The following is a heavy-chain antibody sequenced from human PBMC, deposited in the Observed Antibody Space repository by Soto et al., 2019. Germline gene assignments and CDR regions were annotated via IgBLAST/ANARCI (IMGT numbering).Heavy chain of an antibody. D-gene: IGHD3-10*01. J-gene: IGHJ4*02. CDR3: VKHQVSLVRGISPFDY. V-gene: IGHV3-23*01. CDR1: GFIFSSDW. Sequence: GGSLRLSCVASGFIFSSDWMHWVRQAPGKGLEWVSTISSSGAFTYHADSVRGRLTISRDNSKNTVYLQMNSLRAEDTAVYYCVKHQVSLVRGISPFDYWGQGALVTVSS. CDR2: ISSSGAFT.